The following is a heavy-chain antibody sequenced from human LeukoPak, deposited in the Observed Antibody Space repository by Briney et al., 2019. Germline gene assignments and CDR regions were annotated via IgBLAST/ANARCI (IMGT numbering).Heavy chain of an antibody. CDR1: GYTFTGYY. D-gene: IGHD1-14*01. J-gene: IGHJ6*02. V-gene: IGHV1-2*02. CDR2: INPNSGGT. Sequence: APVKVSCKASGYTFTGYYMHWVRQAPGQGLEWMGWINPNSGGTNYAQKFQGRVTMTRDTSISTAYMELSRLRSDDTAVYYCARGPPLDPITSDYYGMDVWGQGTTVTVSS. CDR3: ARGPPLDPITSDYYGMDV.